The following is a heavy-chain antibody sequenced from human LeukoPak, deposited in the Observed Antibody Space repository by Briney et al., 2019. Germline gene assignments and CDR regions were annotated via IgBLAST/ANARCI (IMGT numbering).Heavy chain of an antibody. CDR3: ATGEGYDSSGYGFDY. V-gene: IGHV4-4*07. Sequence: PSETLSLTCTVSGGAISDYYWSWIRQPAGKGLEWIGRIYTSGITKYNPSLKSRVSMSVDTSKNQFSLKLSSVTAADTAVYYCATGEGYDSSGYGFDYWGQGTLVTVSS. CDR1: GGAISDYY. CDR2: IYTSGIT. J-gene: IGHJ4*02. D-gene: IGHD3-22*01.